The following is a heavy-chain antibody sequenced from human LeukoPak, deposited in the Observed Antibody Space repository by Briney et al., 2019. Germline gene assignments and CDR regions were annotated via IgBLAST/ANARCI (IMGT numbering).Heavy chain of an antibody. V-gene: IGHV4-59*01. D-gene: IGHD3-22*01. CDR1: GGSISTYY. Sequence: SETLSLTCTVSGGSISTYYWSWIRQPPGKGLEWIGYIYYSGSTNYNPSLKSRVTISIDASKNQFSLKLSSVTAADTAVYYCARGNWEVITPDYWGQGTLVTVSS. CDR3: ARGNWEVITPDY. CDR2: IYYSGST. J-gene: IGHJ4*02.